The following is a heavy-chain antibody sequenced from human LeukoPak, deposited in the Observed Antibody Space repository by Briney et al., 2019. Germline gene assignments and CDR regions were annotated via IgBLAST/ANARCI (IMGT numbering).Heavy chain of an antibody. J-gene: IGHJ3*02. V-gene: IGHV3-48*03. Sequence: PGGSLRLSCAASGFTFSSYEMNWVRQAPGKGLEWVSYISSSGSTIYYADSVKGRFTISRDNAKNTLYLQMNSLRAEDTAVYYCARDRLDDAFDIWGQGTMVTVSS. CDR3: ARDRLDDAFDI. CDR2: ISSSGSTI. CDR1: GFTFSSYE. D-gene: IGHD5-12*01.